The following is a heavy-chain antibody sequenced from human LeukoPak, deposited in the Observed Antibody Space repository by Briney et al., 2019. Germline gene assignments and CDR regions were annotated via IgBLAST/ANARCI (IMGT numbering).Heavy chain of an antibody. CDR1: GFTFSSYS. CDR3: ARVPHFGVVIMVYFDY. V-gene: IGHV3-21*01. CDR2: ISSSSSYI. J-gene: IGHJ4*02. Sequence: KHGESLKISCAASGFTFSSYSMNWVRQAPGKGLEWVSSISSSSSYIYYADSVKGRFTISRDNAKNSLYLQMNSLRAEDTAVYYCARVPHFGVVIMVYFDYWGQGTLVTVSS. D-gene: IGHD3-3*01.